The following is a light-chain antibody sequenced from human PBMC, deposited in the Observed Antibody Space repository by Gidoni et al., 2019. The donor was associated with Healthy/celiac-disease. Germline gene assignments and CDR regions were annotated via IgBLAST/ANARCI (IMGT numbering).Light chain of an antibody. V-gene: IGLV2-14*01. Sequence: SALTQPASVSGSPGQSITITCTGTSSDVGGYNYVSWYQQHPGKAPKHMIYDVSKRPSGVSNRFSGSKSGNTASLTISGLQAEDEADYYCSSYTSSSTLEVFGTGTKVTVL. CDR3: SSYTSSSTLEV. CDR2: DVS. CDR1: SSDVGGYNY. J-gene: IGLJ1*01.